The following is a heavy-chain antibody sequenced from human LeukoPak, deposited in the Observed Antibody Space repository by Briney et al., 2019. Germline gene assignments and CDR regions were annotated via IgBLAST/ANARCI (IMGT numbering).Heavy chain of an antibody. CDR1: GFTFDDYA. J-gene: IGHJ4*02. V-gene: IGHV3-9*01. D-gene: IGHD3-16*01. CDR2: ISWNSGSI. Sequence: PGGSLRLSCAASGFTFDDYAMHWVRQAPGKGLEWVSGISWNSGSIGYADSVKGRFTISRDNAKNSLYLQMNSLRAEDTALYYCARDIGAAGGPVDYWGQGTLVTVSS. CDR3: ARDIGAAGGPVDY.